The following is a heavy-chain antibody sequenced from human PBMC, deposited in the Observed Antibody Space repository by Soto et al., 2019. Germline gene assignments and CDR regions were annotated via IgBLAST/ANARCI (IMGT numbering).Heavy chain of an antibody. CDR3: ARAPGSSSWYGNWFDP. CDR1: GFTFSDYY. Sequence: GGSLRLSCAASGFTFSDYYISWIRQAPGKGLEWVSYISSSSSYTNYADSVKGRFTISRDNAKNSLYLQMNSLRAEDTAVYYCARAPGSSSWYGNWFDPWGQGTLVTVSS. CDR2: ISSSSSYT. D-gene: IGHD6-13*01. J-gene: IGHJ5*02. V-gene: IGHV3-11*06.